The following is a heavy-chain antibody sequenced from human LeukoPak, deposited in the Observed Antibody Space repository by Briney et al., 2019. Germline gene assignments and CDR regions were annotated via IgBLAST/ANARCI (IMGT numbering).Heavy chain of an antibody. V-gene: IGHV3-48*01. CDR2: ISSSSSTI. J-gene: IGHJ4*02. CDR3: SRGVGATDN. D-gene: IGHD1-26*01. CDR1: GFTFSSYS. Sequence: GGSLRLSCAASGFTFSSYSMNWVRQAPGKGLEWISYISSSSSTIYYADSVKGRFTISRDNAKNSLYLRMNSLRAEDTAVYYCSRGVGATDNWGQGTLVTVSS.